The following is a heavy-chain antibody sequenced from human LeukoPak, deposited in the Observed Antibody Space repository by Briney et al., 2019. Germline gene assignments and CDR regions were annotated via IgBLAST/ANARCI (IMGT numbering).Heavy chain of an antibody. J-gene: IGHJ4*02. Sequence: GEPLRLSCAASGFTFSNFGMHWVRQAPGKGLEWMAVVSFDGKITYYADSVKGRFTISRDNSKNTLYLQMTSLRGDDTALYYCAKEKDYRVSASCDYWGQGTQVTVSS. D-gene: IGHD3-10*01. CDR2: VSFDGKIT. CDR3: AKEKDYRVSASCDY. CDR1: GFTFSNFG. V-gene: IGHV3-30*18.